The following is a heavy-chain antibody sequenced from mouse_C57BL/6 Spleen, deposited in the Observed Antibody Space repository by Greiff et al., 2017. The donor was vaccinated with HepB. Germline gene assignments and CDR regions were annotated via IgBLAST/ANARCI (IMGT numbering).Heavy chain of an antibody. D-gene: IGHD1-1*01. J-gene: IGHJ4*01. CDR2: ISSGSSTI. V-gene: IGHV5-17*01. CDR1: GFTFSDYG. CDR3: ADYGSREGDAMDY. Sequence: EVKLVESGGGLVKPGGSLKLSCAASGFTFSDYGMHWVRQAPEKGLEWVAYISSGSSTIYYADTVKGRFTISRDNAKNTLFLQMTSLRSEDTAMYYCADYGSREGDAMDYWGQGTSVTVSS.